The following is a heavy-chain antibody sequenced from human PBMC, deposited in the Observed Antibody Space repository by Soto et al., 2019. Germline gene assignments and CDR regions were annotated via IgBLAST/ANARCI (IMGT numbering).Heavy chain of an antibody. V-gene: IGHV4-30-4*01. CDR2: IDYSGST. CDR1: GGSITNTDYY. Sequence: PSETLSLTCSVSGGSITNTDYYWNWIRQSPGKGLEWIGSIDYSGSTYYNPSLKSRVIISADTSKNLFSLKLRSVTAADTALYFGARDGPSYYGMDVWGKGTTVTVSS. CDR3: ARDGPSYYGMDV. J-gene: IGHJ6*04.